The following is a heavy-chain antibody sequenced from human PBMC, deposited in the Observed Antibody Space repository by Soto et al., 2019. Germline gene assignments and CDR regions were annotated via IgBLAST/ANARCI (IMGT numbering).Heavy chain of an antibody. Sequence: EVQLVESGGGLVQPGGSLRLSCAASGFTFSSYWMSWVRQAPGKGLEWVANIKQDGSEKYYVDSVKGRFTISRDNAKNSRYLQMSSLRAEDTAEYYCARDLWVVLRYFDWTNCYYCGMEVWGQGTPVTVSS. V-gene: IGHV3-7*01. J-gene: IGHJ6*02. D-gene: IGHD3-9*01. CDR3: ARDLWVVLRYFDWTNCYYCGMEV. CDR1: GFTFSSYW. CDR2: IKQDGSEK.